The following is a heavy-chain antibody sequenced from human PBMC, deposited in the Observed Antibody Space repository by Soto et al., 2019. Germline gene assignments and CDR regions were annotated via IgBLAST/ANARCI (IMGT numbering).Heavy chain of an antibody. Sequence: QVQLQESGPGLVRPSETLFLTCTVSGESLNNYYWSWIRQPPGKGLEWIGFVHYSGSTGYNPSLKSRVTISVDTAKNQLSLKVTSVTTADTAIYFCARGRVTAVWGQGTLVTVSS. CDR3: ARGRVTAV. V-gene: IGHV4-59*01. J-gene: IGHJ4*02. CDR1: GESLNNYY. CDR2: VHYSGST. D-gene: IGHD3-10*01.